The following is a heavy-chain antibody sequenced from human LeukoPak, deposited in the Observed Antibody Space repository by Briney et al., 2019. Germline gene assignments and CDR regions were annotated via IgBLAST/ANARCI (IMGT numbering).Heavy chain of an antibody. CDR1: GFTFSSYS. D-gene: IGHD1-26*01. CDR2: ISFGVNNE. Sequence: PGGSLRLSCAASGFTFSSYSMNWVRQAPGKGLEWVAVISFGVNNEYYADSVKGRFTISRDISKNTLYLQMNSLRPEDTAVYYCARSRTLWGWSSGYLDYWGQGTLVTVSS. CDR3: ARSRTLWGWSSGYLDY. J-gene: IGHJ4*02. V-gene: IGHV3-30*03.